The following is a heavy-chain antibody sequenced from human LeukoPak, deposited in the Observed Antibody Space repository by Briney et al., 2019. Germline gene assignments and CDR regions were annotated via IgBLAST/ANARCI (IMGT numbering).Heavy chain of an antibody. CDR3: ARVGIAARPLAYYYYYMDV. Sequence: SETLSLTCTVSGGSISSYYWSWILQPPGKGLEWIGYIYYSGSTNYNPSLKSRVTISVDTSKNQFSLKLSSVTAADTAVYYCARVGIAARPLAYYYYYMDVWGKGTTVTVSS. D-gene: IGHD6-6*01. J-gene: IGHJ6*03. CDR2: IYYSGST. CDR1: GGSISSYY. V-gene: IGHV4-59*01.